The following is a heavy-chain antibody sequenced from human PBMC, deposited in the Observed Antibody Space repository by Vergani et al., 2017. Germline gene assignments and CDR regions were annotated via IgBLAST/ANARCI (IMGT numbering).Heavy chain of an antibody. J-gene: IGHJ5*02. CDR2: IYPADSDT. V-gene: IGHV5-51*01. CDR3: ARHTTYTVS. D-gene: IGHD1-1*01. Sequence: EVELVQSGPEMRKPGESVKISCKGSEYSFGNYWIGWVRQMPGKGLEWMGIIYPADSDTRYSPSFQGQVTISADKSISTAFLQWDSLKASDTALYYCARHTTYTVSWGQGTLVTVSS. CDR1: EYSFGNYW.